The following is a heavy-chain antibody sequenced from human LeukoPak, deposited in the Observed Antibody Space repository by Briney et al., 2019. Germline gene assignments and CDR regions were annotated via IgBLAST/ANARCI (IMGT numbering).Heavy chain of an antibody. CDR2: FDPEDGET. V-gene: IGHV1-24*01. J-gene: IGHJ4*02. CDR3: ATESRSMYSSSWSDY. CDR1: GCTLTELS. D-gene: IGHD6-13*01. Sequence: VASVKVSCKVSGCTLTELSMHWVRQAPGKGLEWMGGFDPEDGETIYAQKFQGRVTMTEDTSTDTAYMELSSLRSEDTAVYYCATESRSMYSSSWSDYWGQGTLVTVSS.